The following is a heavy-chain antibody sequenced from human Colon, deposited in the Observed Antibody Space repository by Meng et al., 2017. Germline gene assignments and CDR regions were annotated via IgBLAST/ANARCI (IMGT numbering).Heavy chain of an antibody. V-gene: IGHV3-23*01. CDR3: AQNCNMDS. D-gene: IGHD1-1*01. CDR1: GFTFSTYA. Sequence: GESLKISCAASGFTFSTYAMTRVRQAPGKGLEFVSVIANTGDRTYYADSVKGRFTISRENSKNTLYLQMNSLRAEDTAIYYCAQNCNMDSWGQGTLVTVSS. J-gene: IGHJ4*02. CDR2: IANTGDRT.